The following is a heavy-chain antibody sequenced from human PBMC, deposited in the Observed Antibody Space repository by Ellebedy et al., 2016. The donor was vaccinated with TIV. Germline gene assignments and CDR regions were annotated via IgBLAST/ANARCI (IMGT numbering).Heavy chain of an antibody. V-gene: IGHV3-7*01. CDR1: EFNFRSYW. J-gene: IGHJ5*02. CDR2: IRQEGDEI. D-gene: IGHD4-17*01. Sequence: PGGSLRLSCAASEFNFRSYWMTWVRQAPGKGLEWVAKIRQEGDEIYYVESVKGRFTISRDNAKNSLFRQMNSLRVEDTAVYYCARRASYGDYAVQVNPWFDPWGQGTLVTVSS. CDR3: ARRASYGDYAVQVNPWFDP.